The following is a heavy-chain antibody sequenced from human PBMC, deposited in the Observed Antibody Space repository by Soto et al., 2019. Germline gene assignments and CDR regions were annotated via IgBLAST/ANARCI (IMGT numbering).Heavy chain of an antibody. J-gene: IGHJ4*02. CDR1: GGSISSGGYY. Sequence: QVQLQESGPGLVKPSQTLSLTCTVSGGSISSGGYYWSWIRQHPGKGLEWIGYIYYSGSTYYNPSLKSRVTISVDTSKNQFSLKLSSVTAADTAVYYCARDRPPSPNMAPYFDYWGQGTLVTVSS. D-gene: IGHD6-6*01. CDR2: IYYSGST. V-gene: IGHV4-31*03. CDR3: ARDRPPSPNMAPYFDY.